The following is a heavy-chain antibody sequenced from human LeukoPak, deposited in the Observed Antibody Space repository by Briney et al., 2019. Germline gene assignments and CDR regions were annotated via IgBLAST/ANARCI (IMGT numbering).Heavy chain of an antibody. CDR3: AFYEYYYYGMDV. D-gene: IGHD3-3*01. CDR2: MNPNSGNT. Sequence: GASVKVSCKASGYTFTSYDINWVRQATGQGLEWMGWMNPNSGNTGYAQKFQGRVTMTRNTSISTAYMELSSLRSEDTAVYYCAFYEYYYYGMDVWGQGTTVTVSS. V-gene: IGHV1-8*01. J-gene: IGHJ6*02. CDR1: GYTFTSYD.